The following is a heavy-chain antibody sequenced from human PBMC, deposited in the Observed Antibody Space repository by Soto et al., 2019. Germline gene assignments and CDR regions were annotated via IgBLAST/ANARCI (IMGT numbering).Heavy chain of an antibody. D-gene: IGHD6-13*01. J-gene: IGHJ5*02. CDR1: GISFINHY. CDR3: ARNNFFTFPAAPGEKKSDSWGWGFDP. CDR2: INPAGSVT. V-gene: IGHV1-46*03. Sequence: ASVKVSCKASGISFINHYVHWVRQAPGQGPEWMGVINPAGSVTVYALKLQDRVTVTRDTSTSTVYMELNSLTSEDTAIYYCARNNFFTFPAAPGEKKSDSWGWGFDPWGQGPLVTVPS.